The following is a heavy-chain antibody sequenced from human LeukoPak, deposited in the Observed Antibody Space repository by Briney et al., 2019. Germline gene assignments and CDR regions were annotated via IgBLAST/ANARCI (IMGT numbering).Heavy chain of an antibody. CDR1: GFTFSNAW. CDR2: IKSKTDGGTT. CDR3: TTERVIVVVPAASSQLNFDY. Sequence: GGSLRLSCAASGFTFSNAWMSWVRQAPGKGLEWVGRIKSKTDGGTTDYAAPVKGRFTISRDDSKNTLYLQMNSLKTEDTAVYYCTTERVIVVVPAASSQLNFDYWGRGTLVTVSS. V-gene: IGHV3-15*01. D-gene: IGHD2-2*01. J-gene: IGHJ4*02.